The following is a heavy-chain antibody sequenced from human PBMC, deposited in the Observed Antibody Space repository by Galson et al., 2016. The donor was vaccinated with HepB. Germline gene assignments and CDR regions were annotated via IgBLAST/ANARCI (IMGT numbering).Heavy chain of an antibody. D-gene: IGHD2-21*02. CDR2: FNPRDGTT. Sequence: SVKVSCKASGYTFINYFIHWVRQAPGQGLEWMGIFNPRDGTTNYPHKFQGRVTMTGDTSASTAYMLLGCLRSEDTAMYYCTRVNTYGQAVHCGTDCKSWDDFDCWGQGTLVTVSS. V-gene: IGHV1-46*01. J-gene: IGHJ4*02. CDR1: GYTFINYF. CDR3: TRVNTYGQAVHCGTDCKSWDDFDC.